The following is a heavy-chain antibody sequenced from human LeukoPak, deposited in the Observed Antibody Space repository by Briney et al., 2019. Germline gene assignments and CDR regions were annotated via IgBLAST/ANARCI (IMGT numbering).Heavy chain of an antibody. CDR3: ARGYSYGGTEFDWFDP. V-gene: IGHV1-2*02. D-gene: IGHD5-18*01. CDR1: GYTFTGYY. Sequence: ASVKVSCKASGYTFTGYYMHWVRQAPGQGLEWMGWINPNSGGTNYAQKFQGRVTMTRDTSISTAYMELSRLRSEDTAVYYCARGYSYGGTEFDWFDPWGQGTLVTVSS. CDR2: INPNSGGT. J-gene: IGHJ5*02.